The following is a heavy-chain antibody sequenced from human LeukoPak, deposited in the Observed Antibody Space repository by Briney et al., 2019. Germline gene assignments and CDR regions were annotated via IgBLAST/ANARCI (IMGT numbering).Heavy chain of an antibody. J-gene: IGHJ4*02. CDR1: GFTFSSYW. CDR3: ARLRGARMATFPFDY. Sequence: PGGSLRLSCAASGFTFSSYWMSWVRRAPGKGREWVENTKQDGSEKYYVDSVKGRFTISRDNAKNSLYLQMNSLRAEDTAVYYCARLRGARMATFPFDYWGQGTLVTVSS. CDR2: TKQDGSEK. V-gene: IGHV3-7*01. D-gene: IGHD5-24*01.